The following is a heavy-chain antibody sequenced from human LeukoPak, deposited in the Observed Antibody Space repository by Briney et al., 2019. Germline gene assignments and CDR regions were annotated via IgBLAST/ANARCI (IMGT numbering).Heavy chain of an antibody. J-gene: IGHJ4*02. D-gene: IGHD6-19*01. Sequence: GSLRLSCAASGFTFSSYVLNWVRQAPGKGLEWVALISYDGSNEYYADSVKGRFTISRDNSKNTLFLQLNSLRAEDTAVYYCASGNSDWYFDYWGQGTLVTVSS. CDR1: GFTFSSYV. CDR2: ISYDGSNE. V-gene: IGHV3-30-3*01. CDR3: ASGNSDWYFDY.